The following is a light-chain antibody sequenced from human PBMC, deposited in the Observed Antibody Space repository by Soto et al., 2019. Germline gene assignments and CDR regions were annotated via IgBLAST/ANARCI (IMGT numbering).Light chain of an antibody. V-gene: IGLV2-14*01. CDR1: SSDVGDYKS. J-gene: IGLJ2*01. CDR2: DVS. Sequence: QSALTQTASVSGSPGQSITISCTGTSSDVGDYKSVSWYQQHPGKAPKLMIYDVSNRPSGVSNRSSGSKSGNTASLTISGLQAEDEADYYCSSYRISSTLVVFGGGTKLTVL. CDR3: SSYRISSTLVV.